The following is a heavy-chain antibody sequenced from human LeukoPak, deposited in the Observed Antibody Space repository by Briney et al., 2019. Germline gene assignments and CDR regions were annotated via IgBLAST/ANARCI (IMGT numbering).Heavy chain of an antibody. Sequence: GGSLRLSCAASGFTFSTYSMNWVRQAPGKGLEWVSSISSSSSYIYYAGSVKGRFTISRDNAKNSLYLQMNSLRAEDTAVYYCAKDRGIAVAGPLDYWGQGTLVTVSS. CDR2: ISSSSSYI. CDR1: GFTFSTYS. D-gene: IGHD6-19*01. J-gene: IGHJ4*02. V-gene: IGHV3-21*01. CDR3: AKDRGIAVAGPLDY.